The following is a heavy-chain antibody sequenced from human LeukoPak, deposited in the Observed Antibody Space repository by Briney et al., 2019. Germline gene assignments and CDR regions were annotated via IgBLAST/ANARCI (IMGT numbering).Heavy chain of an antibody. J-gene: IGHJ4*02. CDR1: GFTFNSYS. V-gene: IGHV3-21*01. Sequence: GGYLRLSCAASGFTFNSYSMNWVRQAPGKGLEWVSSISSSSSYIYYADSVKGRFTISRDNAKNSLYLQMNSLRAEDTAVYYCARGRGYCSSTSCQPYYFDYWGQGTLVTVSS. D-gene: IGHD2-2*01. CDR2: ISSSSSYI. CDR3: ARGRGYCSSTSCQPYYFDY.